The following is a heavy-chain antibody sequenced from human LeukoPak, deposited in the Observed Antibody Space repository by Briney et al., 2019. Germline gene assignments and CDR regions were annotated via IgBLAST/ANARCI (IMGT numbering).Heavy chain of an antibody. CDR2: ISAYNGNT. J-gene: IGHJ4*02. Sequence: GESLKISCKGSGYSFTSYGISWVRQAPGQGLEWMGWISAYNGNTNYAQKLQGRVTMTTDTSTSTAYMELRSLRSDDTAVYYCARGYCSGGSCYYFDYWGQGTLVTVSS. CDR1: GYSFTSYG. CDR3: ARGYCSGGSCYYFDY. D-gene: IGHD2-15*01. V-gene: IGHV1-18*01.